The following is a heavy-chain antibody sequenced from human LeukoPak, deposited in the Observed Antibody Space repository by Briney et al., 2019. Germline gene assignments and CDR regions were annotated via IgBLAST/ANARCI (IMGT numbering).Heavy chain of an antibody. J-gene: IGHJ5*02. CDR1: GFTFSNYA. CDR2: VSGSGGST. D-gene: IGHD3-10*01. Sequence: PGGSLRLSCAASGFTFSNYAMNWVRQAPGKGLERVSGVSGSGGSTYYADSVKGRFTISRHNAKNSLYLQMNSLRAEDTAVYYCARRGNYYGSGSNNWFDPWGQGTLVTVSS. CDR3: ARRGNYYGSGSNNWFDP. V-gene: IGHV3-23*01.